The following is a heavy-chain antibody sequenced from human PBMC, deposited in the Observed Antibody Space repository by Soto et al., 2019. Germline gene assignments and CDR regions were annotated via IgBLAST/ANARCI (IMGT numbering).Heavy chain of an antibody. V-gene: IGHV5-10-1*01. CDR3: ARRRDGYNFDAFDI. CDR2: IDPSDSYT. Sequence: GESLKISCKGSGCSFTSYWISWVRQMPGKGLEWMGRIDPSDSYTNYSPSFQGHVTISADKSISTAYLQWSSLKASDTAMYYCARRRDGYNFDAFDIWGQGTMVTVSS. J-gene: IGHJ3*02. CDR1: GCSFTSYW. D-gene: IGHD5-12*01.